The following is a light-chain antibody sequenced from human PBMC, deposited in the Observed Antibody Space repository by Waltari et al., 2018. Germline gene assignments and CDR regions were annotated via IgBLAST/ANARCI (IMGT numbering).Light chain of an antibody. CDR1: SSNIGGNS. Sequence: QSVLTQPPSASGTPGQRVTISCSGSSSNIGGNSVNWYQQLPGTAPKLLIYSNNQRPSGVPDRFSGSKSGTSASLAISGLQSEDEADYYWAAWDDSLNGFYVFGTGTRVTVL. J-gene: IGLJ1*01. V-gene: IGLV1-44*01. CDR3: AAWDDSLNGFYV. CDR2: SNN.